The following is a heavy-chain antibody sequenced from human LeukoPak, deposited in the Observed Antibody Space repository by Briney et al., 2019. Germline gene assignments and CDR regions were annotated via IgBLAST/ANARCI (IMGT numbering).Heavy chain of an antibody. V-gene: IGHV4-59*01. D-gene: IGHD1-26*01. Sequence: SETLSLTCAVYGGSFSGYYWSWIRQPPGKGLEWIAYIYYSGSTSYNPSLKSRVTISVDTSKNQFPLKLNSVTAADTAMYYCARLFHPALSGNYPFDYWGQGTLVTVSS. CDR1: GGSFSGYY. CDR2: IYYSGST. CDR3: ARLFHPALSGNYPFDY. J-gene: IGHJ4*02.